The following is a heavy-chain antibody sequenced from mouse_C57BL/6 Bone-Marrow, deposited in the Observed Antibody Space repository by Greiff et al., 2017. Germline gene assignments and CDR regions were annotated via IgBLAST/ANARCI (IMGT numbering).Heavy chain of an antibody. Sequence: VQLQQSGPGLVKPSQSLSLTCSVTGYSITSGYYWNWIRQFPGNKLEWMGYISYDGSNNYNPSLKNRISITRDTSKNQFFLKLNSVTTEDTATYYCARDPNYYGSSPHWYFDVWGTGTTVTVSS. CDR2: ISYDGSN. J-gene: IGHJ1*03. CDR1: GYSITSGYY. CDR3: ARDPNYYGSSPHWYFDV. V-gene: IGHV3-6*01. D-gene: IGHD1-1*01.